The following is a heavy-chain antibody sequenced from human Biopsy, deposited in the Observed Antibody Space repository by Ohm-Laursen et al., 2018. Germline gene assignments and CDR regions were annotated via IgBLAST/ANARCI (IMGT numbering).Heavy chain of an antibody. V-gene: IGHV4-59*01. CDR2: VHYTGST. J-gene: IGHJ2*01. CDR3: ARDRGYYSDRTVPGYFDL. D-gene: IGHD3-22*01. Sequence: SETLSPTCTVSGDSISSYYWSWIRQPPGKGLEWIGYVHYTGSTDYNPSLQSRVTISVDTSKNHFSLRLRSVTPADTAIYYCARDRGYYSDRTVPGYFDLWGRGTLATVSS. CDR1: GDSISSYY.